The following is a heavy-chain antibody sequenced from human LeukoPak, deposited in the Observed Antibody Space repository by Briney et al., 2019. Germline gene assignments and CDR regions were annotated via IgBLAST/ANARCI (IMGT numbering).Heavy chain of an antibody. D-gene: IGHD1-26*01. Sequence: GSLRLSCAASGFIFSTYYMNWVRQALGKGLEWVANIKRDGSEKDYVDSVKGRFTISRDNAKNSLYLQMNSLRAEDTALYYCARAFSGSNYVFDYWGQGTLVTVSS. CDR3: ARAFSGSNYVFDY. V-gene: IGHV3-7*03. CDR1: GFIFSTYY. J-gene: IGHJ4*02. CDR2: IKRDGSEK.